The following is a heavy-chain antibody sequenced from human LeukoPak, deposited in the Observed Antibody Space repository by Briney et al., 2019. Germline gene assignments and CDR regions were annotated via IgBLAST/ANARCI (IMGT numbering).Heavy chain of an antibody. CDR3: ATSDYGDSNDAFDI. CDR2: FDPEDGET. Sequence: GASVTVSFMVSVYTLTQLSMHWVRQAPGKAREGMGGFDPEDGETIYAQKFQGRVTMTEDTSTDTAYMELSRLRSEDTAVYYCATSDYGDSNDAFDIGGQGTMVTVSA. V-gene: IGHV1-24*01. D-gene: IGHD4-17*01. CDR1: VYTLTQLS. J-gene: IGHJ3*02.